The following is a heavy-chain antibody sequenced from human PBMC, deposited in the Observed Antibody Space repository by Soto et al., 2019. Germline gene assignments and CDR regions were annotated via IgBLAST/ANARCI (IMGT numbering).Heavy chain of an antibody. CDR1: GGSFSGYY. D-gene: IGHD3-22*01. CDR2: INHSGST. V-gene: IGHV4-34*01. Sequence: PSETLSLTCAAYGGSFSGYYWSWIRQPPGKGLEWIGEINHSGSTNYNPSLKSRVTISVDTSKNQFSLKLSSVTAADTAVYYCARGQRRVYYYDSSGYSRWFDPWGQGTLVTVPQ. CDR3: ARGQRRVYYYDSSGYSRWFDP. J-gene: IGHJ5*02.